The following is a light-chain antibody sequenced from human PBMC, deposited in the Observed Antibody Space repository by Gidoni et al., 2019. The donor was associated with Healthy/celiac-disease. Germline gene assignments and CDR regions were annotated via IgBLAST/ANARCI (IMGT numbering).Light chain of an antibody. J-gene: IGKJ1*01. CDR2: GAS. CDR3: QQYNNWPPWT. V-gene: IGKV3-15*01. CDR1: QSVSSN. Sequence: ERVMTQSPATLSVSPGERATLSCRASQSVSSNLAWYQQKPGQAPRRLIYGASTRATGIPASFSASGSGTEFTLTISSLQSEDFAVYYCQQYNNWPPWTFGQGTKVEIK.